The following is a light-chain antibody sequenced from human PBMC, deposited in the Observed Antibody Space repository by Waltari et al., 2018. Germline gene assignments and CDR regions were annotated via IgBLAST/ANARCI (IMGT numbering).Light chain of an antibody. CDR1: SSDIGGYNY. Sequence: QAALTQPRSVSGSPGQSVTISCTGTSSDIGGYNYVSWYQQHPGTAPKLMIYEVSKRPSGVSDRFSGSKSGNTASLTISGLQAEDEADYYCYSYEGSDSYIFGAGTRLTVL. CDR2: EVS. CDR3: YSYEGSDSYI. J-gene: IGLJ1*01. V-gene: IGLV2-11*01.